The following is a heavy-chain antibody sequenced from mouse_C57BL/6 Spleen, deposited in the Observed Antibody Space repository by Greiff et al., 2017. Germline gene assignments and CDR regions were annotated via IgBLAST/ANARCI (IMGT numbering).Heavy chain of an antibody. D-gene: IGHD4-1*02. J-gene: IGHJ1*03. V-gene: IGHV1-15*01. CDR2: IDPETGGT. Sequence: VKLMESGAELVRPGASVTLSCKASGYTFTDYEMHWVKQTPVHGLEWIGAIDPETGGTAYNQKFKGKAILTADKSSSTAYMERRSLTSEDSAVYYCTRGTPTGKGKGYFDVWGTGTTVTVSS. CDR1: GYTFTDYE. CDR3: TRGTPTGKGKGYFDV.